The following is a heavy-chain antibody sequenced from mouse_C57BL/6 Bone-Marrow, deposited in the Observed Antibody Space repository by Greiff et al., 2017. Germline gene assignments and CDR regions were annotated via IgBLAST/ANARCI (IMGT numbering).Heavy chain of an antibody. Sequence: LQESGAELVRPGASVTLSCKASGYTFTDYEMHWVKQTPVHGLEWIGAIDPETGGTAYNQKFKGKAILTADKSSSTAYMELRSLTSEDSAVYYCTREGQGFDYWGQGTTLTVSS. J-gene: IGHJ2*01. V-gene: IGHV1-15*01. CDR2: IDPETGGT. CDR1: GYTFTDYE. CDR3: TREGQGFDY. D-gene: IGHD3-3*01.